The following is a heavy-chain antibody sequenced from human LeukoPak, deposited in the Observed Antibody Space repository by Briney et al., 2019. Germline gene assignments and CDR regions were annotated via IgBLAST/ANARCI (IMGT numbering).Heavy chain of an antibody. V-gene: IGHV3-7*01. D-gene: IGHD1-26*01. Sequence: GGSLRLSCAASGFIFSDNWMSWVRQAPGKGLEWVANVKQNGSEKTYVDSVKGRFTISRDNAKNSLYLQMSSLRAEDTAVYYCARPATKWELIARYAFDIWGQGTMVTVSS. CDR3: ARPATKWELIARYAFDI. J-gene: IGHJ3*02. CDR1: GFIFSDNW. CDR2: VKQNGSEK.